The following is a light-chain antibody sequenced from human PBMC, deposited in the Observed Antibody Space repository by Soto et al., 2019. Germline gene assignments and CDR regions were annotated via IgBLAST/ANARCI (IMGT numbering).Light chain of an antibody. CDR3: QPFDHWPRT. CDR2: GAS. J-gene: IGKJ2*01. V-gene: IGKV3-15*01. Sequence: ETVMTQAPATLSVSPGQRATLSCRASQSVSSNLAWYQQKPGQAPRLVMYGASTRAIDIPARFSGSGSGTEFNLTIRSLQSGNLAVDYWQPFDHWPRTFGQGTKLEIK. CDR1: QSVSSN.